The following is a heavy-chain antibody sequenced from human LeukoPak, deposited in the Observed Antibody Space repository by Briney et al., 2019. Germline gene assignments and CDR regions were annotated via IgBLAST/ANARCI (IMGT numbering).Heavy chain of an antibody. CDR2: INPNNGGT. D-gene: IGHD2-2*03. V-gene: IGHV1-2*02. CDR3: ARSMDIVVVPAADSSGFDY. CDR1: GYTFTGYY. J-gene: IGHJ4*02. Sequence: ASVKVSCKASGYTFTGYYMHWVRHAPGQGLEWMGWINPNNGGTNYTQNFPGRVSMTKDTSISTAYMGRSRLRSDDTAVYYCARSMDIVVVPAADSSGFDYWGQEGLVTVSS.